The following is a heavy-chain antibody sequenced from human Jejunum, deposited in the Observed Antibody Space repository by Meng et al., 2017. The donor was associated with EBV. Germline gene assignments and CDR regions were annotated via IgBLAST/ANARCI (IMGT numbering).Heavy chain of an antibody. D-gene: IGHD4-17*01. Sequence: GLVTPLPALSLTCPVSGNSITRGAYLWSWIRQPPGKGLEWIGNIYHIGSTYYNPSLKSRVTISVDRSKNQFSLKLTSVTAADTAVYYCARGGPDFGDYVPFDYWGQGTLVTASS. CDR1: GNSITRGAYL. CDR2: IYHIGST. J-gene: IGHJ4*02. V-gene: IGHV4-30-2*01. CDR3: ARGGPDFGDYVPFDY.